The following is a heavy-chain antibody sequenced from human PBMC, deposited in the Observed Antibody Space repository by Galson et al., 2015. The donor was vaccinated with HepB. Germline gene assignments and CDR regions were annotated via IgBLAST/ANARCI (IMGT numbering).Heavy chain of an antibody. CDR3: ARTVSDYYDSSGYYYPAVWYFDL. Sequence: SLRLSCAASGFTFSSYWMSWVRQAPGKGLEWVANIKQDGSENYYVDSVKGRFTISRDNAKNSLYLQMNSLRAEDTAVYYCARTVSDYYDSSGYYYPAVWYFDLCGRGTLVTVSS. J-gene: IGHJ2*01. CDR2: IKQDGSEN. V-gene: IGHV3-7*03. CDR1: GFTFSSYW. D-gene: IGHD3-22*01.